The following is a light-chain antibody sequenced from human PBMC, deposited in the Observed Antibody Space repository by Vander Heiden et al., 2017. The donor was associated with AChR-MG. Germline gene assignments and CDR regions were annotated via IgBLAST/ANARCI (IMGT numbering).Light chain of an antibody. CDR2: KAS. CDR3: QQYNSYWT. V-gene: IGKV1-5*03. Sequence: DIPMTPSPSPLSASVGDRVTITCRASQNINTWLAWYQQKSGKAPKLLISKASTLESGVPSRFSGRRSETEFTLTISSLQPDDFATYYCQQYNSYWTFGPGTKVEIK. CDR1: QNINTW. J-gene: IGKJ1*01.